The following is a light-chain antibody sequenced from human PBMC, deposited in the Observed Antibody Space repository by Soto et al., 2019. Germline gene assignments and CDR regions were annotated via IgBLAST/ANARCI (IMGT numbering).Light chain of an antibody. CDR1: QSVSSY. J-gene: IGKJ5*01. CDR3: QQYGSSPRT. CDR2: DAS. Sequence: EIVLTQSPATLSLSPGERSTLSCRASQSVSSYLAWYQQKPGQAPRLLIYDASTRAPGIPARFSGSGSGTDFTLTITVLEPEDFAVYYCQQYGSSPRTFGQGTRLEIK. V-gene: IGKV3-20*01.